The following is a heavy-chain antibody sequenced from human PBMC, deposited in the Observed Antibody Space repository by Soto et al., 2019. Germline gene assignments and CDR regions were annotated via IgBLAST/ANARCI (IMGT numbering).Heavy chain of an antibody. J-gene: IGHJ1*01. CDR2: IHPSGDT. V-gene: IGHV1-46*01. Sequence: VQLVQSGAEVKKPGASVKVACKASGYKFTTYFIHWVRQAPGQGLEWMGMIHPSGDTGYGQKFRGRVTFTIDSSTTTAYMELRNLTSEDTTIYFSVRGYCTTTPCSVDFQHWCQGTLVTVSS. CDR1: GYKFTTYF. CDR3: VRGYCTTTPCSVDFQH. D-gene: IGHD2-8*01.